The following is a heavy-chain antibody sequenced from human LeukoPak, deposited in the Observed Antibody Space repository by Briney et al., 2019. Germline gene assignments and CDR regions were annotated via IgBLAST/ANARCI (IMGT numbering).Heavy chain of an antibody. CDR2: INHSGST. CDR3: ARTVRFLEWIFSQPENSFDY. CDR1: GGSISSSNW. D-gene: IGHD3-3*01. J-gene: IGHJ4*02. V-gene: IGHV4-4*02. Sequence: PSGTLSLTCAVSGGSISSSNWWNWIRRPPGKGLEWIGEINHSGSTNYNPSLKSRVTISVDTSKNQFSLKLTSVTAADSAVYYCARTVRFLEWIFSQPENSFDYWGQGTLVTVSS.